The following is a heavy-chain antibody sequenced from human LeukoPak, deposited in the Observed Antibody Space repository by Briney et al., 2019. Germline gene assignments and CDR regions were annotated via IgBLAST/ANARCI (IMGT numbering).Heavy chain of an antibody. CDR2: IISSSSYI. J-gene: IGHJ4*02. CDR1: GFTFSSYS. Sequence: GGSLRLSCAASGFTFSSYSMNWVRQAPGKGLEWVSSIISSSSYIYYADSVKGRFTISRDNAKNSLYLQMSSLKAEDTAVYYCARDLAIVVVPASYDYWGQGTLVTVSS. V-gene: IGHV3-21*01. D-gene: IGHD2-2*01. CDR3: ARDLAIVVVPASYDY.